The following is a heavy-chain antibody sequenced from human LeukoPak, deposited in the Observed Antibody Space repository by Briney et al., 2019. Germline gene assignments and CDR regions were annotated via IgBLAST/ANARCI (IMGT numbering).Heavy chain of an antibody. CDR3: AKDRYCSSTSCYGGYRFDP. CDR1: GFTFSSYG. D-gene: IGHD2-2*01. J-gene: IGHJ5*02. CDR2: IRYDGSNK. V-gene: IGHV3-30*02. Sequence: GGYLRLSCAASGFTFSSYGMHWVRQAPGKGLEWVAFIRYDGSNKYYADSVKGRFTISRDNSKNTLYLQMNSLRAEDTAVYYCAKDRYCSSTSCYGGYRFDPWGQGTLVTVSS.